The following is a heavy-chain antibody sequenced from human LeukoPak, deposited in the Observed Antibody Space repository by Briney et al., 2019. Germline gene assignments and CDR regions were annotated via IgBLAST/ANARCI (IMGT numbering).Heavy chain of an antibody. V-gene: IGHV3-30-3*01. Sequence: PWGSLSLSCAASGFTFSSYALHWVRQAPGKGVEWMALISYDGSNKYYAASVKGRFTISRDNSRNPLYLQMNSLRAECTAVYYCARGWEYCGGDCLSGFDYWGQGTLVTVFS. CDR1: GFTFSSYA. CDR2: ISYDGSNK. D-gene: IGHD2-21*02. J-gene: IGHJ4*02. CDR3: ARGWEYCGGDCLSGFDY.